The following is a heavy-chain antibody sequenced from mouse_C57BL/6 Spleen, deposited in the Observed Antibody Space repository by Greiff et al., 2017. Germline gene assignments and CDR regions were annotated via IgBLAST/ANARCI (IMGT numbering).Heavy chain of an antibody. V-gene: IGHV1-42*01. CDR2: INPSTGGT. J-gene: IGHJ1*03. CDR3: ARSLGKGWYFDV. D-gene: IGHD1-3*01. CDR1: GYSFTGYY. Sequence: VQLQQSGPELVKPGASVKISCKASGYSFTGYYMNWVKQSPEKSLEWIGEINPSTGGTTYNQKFKAKATLTVDKSSSTAYMQLKRLTSEDSAVYYCARSLGKGWYFDVWGTGTTVTVSS.